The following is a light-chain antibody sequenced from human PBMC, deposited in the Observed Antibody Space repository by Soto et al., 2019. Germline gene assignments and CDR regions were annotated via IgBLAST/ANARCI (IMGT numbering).Light chain of an antibody. J-gene: IGKJ1*01. Sequence: EIVMTQSPGTLSLSPGERATLSCRASQSVSSSYLAWYQQKPGQAPRLLIYGASSRATGIPDRFSGSWSGTDFTLTISRLEPEDFAVYYWQQYSSSPRTFGQGTKVEIK. CDR1: QSVSSSY. V-gene: IGKV3-20*01. CDR3: QQYSSSPRT. CDR2: GAS.